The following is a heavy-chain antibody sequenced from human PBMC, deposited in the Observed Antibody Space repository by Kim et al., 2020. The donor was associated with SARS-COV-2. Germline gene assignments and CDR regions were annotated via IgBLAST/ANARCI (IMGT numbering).Heavy chain of an antibody. CDR2: NYYSANT. CDR3: AGHSTHSNDWGVAVYY. Sequence: SETLSLTCTVSGGSISSSSYYWGWIRQPPGQGREWIGTNYYSANTNHNLSLKSRVTISTATSQNPFSLNLGSVTAADTAVYYCAGHSTHSNDWGVAVYY. D-gene: IGHD3-9*01. V-gene: IGHV4-39*01. J-gene: IGHJ6*01. CDR1: GGSISSSSYY.